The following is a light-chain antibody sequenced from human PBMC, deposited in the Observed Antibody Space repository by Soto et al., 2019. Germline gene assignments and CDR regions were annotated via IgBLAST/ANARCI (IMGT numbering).Light chain of an antibody. V-gene: IGLV1-44*01. J-gene: IGLJ1*01. Sequence: QSVRTQQPSASGSPGQRVTISCSGSSSNIGSNTVNWYQQLPGTAPKLLIYSNNQRPSGVPDRFSGSKSGTSASLAISGLQSEDEADYYCAAWDDSLNGLYVFGTGTKVTVL. CDR1: SSNIGSNT. CDR2: SNN. CDR3: AAWDDSLNGLYV.